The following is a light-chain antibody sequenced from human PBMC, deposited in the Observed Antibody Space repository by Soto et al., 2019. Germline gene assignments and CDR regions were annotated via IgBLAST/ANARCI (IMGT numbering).Light chain of an antibody. J-gene: IGKJ2*01. CDR3: QQYNRYPYT. CDR1: QSISSW. V-gene: IGKV1-5*03. Sequence: DIQMTQSPSTLSASVGDRVTITCRASQSISSWLAWYQQKPGKAPKLLIYKASSLESGVPSRFSGSGSGTELTLPISSLQPDDFETYYCQQYNRYPYTFGQGTKLEIK. CDR2: KAS.